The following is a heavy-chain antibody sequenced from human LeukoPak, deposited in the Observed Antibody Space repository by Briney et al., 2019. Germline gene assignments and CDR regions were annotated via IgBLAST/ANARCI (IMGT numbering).Heavy chain of an antibody. CDR1: GDSINSYD. Sequence: SETLSLTCTVSGDSINSYDWSWIRQPPGRGLEWIGYIYYTGNTNYNPSLKSRVTISIDTSKNQFSLKLSSVTAADTAMYYCARLYNHNWFDPWGQGTLGTVSS. CDR3: ARLYNHNWFDP. CDR2: IYYTGNT. D-gene: IGHD3-16*02. J-gene: IGHJ5*02. V-gene: IGHV4-59*01.